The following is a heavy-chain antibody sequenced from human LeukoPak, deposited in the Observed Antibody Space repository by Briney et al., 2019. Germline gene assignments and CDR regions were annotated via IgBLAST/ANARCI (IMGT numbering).Heavy chain of an antibody. D-gene: IGHD3-22*01. CDR3: ARGGGGHYYDSSGYYYFGYFQH. J-gene: IGHJ1*01. Sequence: QPGGSLRLSCAASGFTLSSYWMSWVRQAPGKGLEWVANIKQDGSEKYYVDSVKGRFTISRDNAKNSLYLQMNSLRAEDTAVYYCARGGGGHYYDSSGYYYFGYFQHWGQGTLVTVSS. CDR1: GFTLSSYW. V-gene: IGHV3-7*01. CDR2: IKQDGSEK.